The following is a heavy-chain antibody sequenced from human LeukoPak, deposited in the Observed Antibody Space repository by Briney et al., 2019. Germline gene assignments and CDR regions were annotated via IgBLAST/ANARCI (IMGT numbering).Heavy chain of an antibody. CDR3: ALENYYDSGGFSKAFDY. CDR1: GYTFTAKF. CDR2: IEPKSGVT. D-gene: IGHD3-22*01. V-gene: IGHV1-2*02. J-gene: IGHJ4*02. Sequence: GASVKVSCQTSGYTFTAKFLHWLRQAPGQGPEWMGGIEPKSGVTVYGQKFRGRVTVTRDTSVSTAYMEVSGLRSDDTALYYCALENYYDSGGFSKAFDYWGQGTLVTVSS.